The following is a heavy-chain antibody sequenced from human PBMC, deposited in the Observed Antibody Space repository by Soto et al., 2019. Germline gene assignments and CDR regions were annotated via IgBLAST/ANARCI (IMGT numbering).Heavy chain of an antibody. V-gene: IGHV3-23*01. Sequence: GGSLRLSCAASGFTFSSDVMNWVRQAPGKGLEWVSTISGSGGSTYYADSVKGRFTISRENSKNTVYLQMNSLRAEDSAVYYCARTPYSSSWDKFDYWGQGTLVTVSS. CDR2: ISGSGGST. CDR3: ARTPYSSSWDKFDY. D-gene: IGHD6-13*01. J-gene: IGHJ4*02. CDR1: GFTFSSDV.